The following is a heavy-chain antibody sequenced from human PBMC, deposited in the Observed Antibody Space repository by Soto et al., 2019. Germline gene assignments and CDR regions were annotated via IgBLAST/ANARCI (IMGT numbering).Heavy chain of an antibody. CDR1: GFTFSSYG. CDR3: AKERAAESGDGAFDI. D-gene: IGHD2-21*01. V-gene: IGHV3-30*18. J-gene: IGHJ3*02. CDR2: ISYDGSNK. Sequence: QVQLVESGGGVVQPGRSLRLSCAASGFTFSSYGMHWVRQAPGKGLEWVAVISYDGSNKYYADSVKGRFTISRDNSKNTLYLQMNSLRAEDTAVYYCAKERAAESGDGAFDIWGQGTMVTVSS.